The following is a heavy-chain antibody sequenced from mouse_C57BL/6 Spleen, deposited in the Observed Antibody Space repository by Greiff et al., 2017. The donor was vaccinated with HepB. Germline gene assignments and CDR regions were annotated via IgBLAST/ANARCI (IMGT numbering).Heavy chain of an antibody. D-gene: IGHD2-4*01. CDR3: ARGGLYYDYDGDFDY. J-gene: IGHJ2*01. CDR1: GYTFTSYW. CDR2: IYPGSGST. V-gene: IGHV1-55*01. Sequence: QVHLKQPGAELVRPGASVKMSCKASGYTFTSYWITWVKQRPGQGLEWIGDIYPGSGSTNYNEKFKSKATLTVDTSSSTAYRQLSSLTSEDSAVYYCARGGLYYDYDGDFDYWGQGTTLTVSS.